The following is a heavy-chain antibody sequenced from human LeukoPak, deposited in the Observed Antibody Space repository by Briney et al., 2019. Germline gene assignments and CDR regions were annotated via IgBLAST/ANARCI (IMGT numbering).Heavy chain of an antibody. J-gene: IGHJ4*02. CDR1: GFTFSSYG. D-gene: IGHD2-15*01. V-gene: IGHV3-30*02. CDR3: ARDRFEDIVVVVAATVLDY. CDR2: IRYDGSNK. Sequence: GGSLRLSCAASGFTFSSYGMHWVRQAPGKGLEWVAFIRYDGSNKYYADSVKGRFTISRDNSKNTLYLQMNSLRAEDTAVYYCARDRFEDIVVVVAATVLDYWGQGTLVTVSS.